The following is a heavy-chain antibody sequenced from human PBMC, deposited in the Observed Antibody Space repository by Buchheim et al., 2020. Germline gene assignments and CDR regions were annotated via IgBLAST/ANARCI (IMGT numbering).Heavy chain of an antibody. CDR3: AKDQADSPVYYYGMDV. CDR1: GFTFSSYG. CDR2: ISYDGSNK. J-gene: IGHJ6*02. Sequence: QVQLVESGGGVVQPGRSLRLSCAASGFTFSSYGMHWVRQAPGKGLEWVAVISYDGSNKYYADPVKGRLTISRDNSKNTLYLQMNSLRAEDTAVYYCAKDQADSPVYYYGMDVWGQGTT. V-gene: IGHV3-30*18. D-gene: IGHD2-21*02.